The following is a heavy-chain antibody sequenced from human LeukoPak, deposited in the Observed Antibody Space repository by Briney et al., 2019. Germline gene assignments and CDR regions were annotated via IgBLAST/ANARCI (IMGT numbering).Heavy chain of an antibody. Sequence: ASVKVSCKASGFTFTSSAVQWVRQARGQRLEWIGWIVVGSGNTNYAQKFQERVIITRDMSTSTAYMELSSLRSEDTAVYYCAASYSSSWVDYWGQGTLVTVSS. CDR2: IVVGSGNT. CDR1: GFTFTSSA. D-gene: IGHD6-13*01. CDR3: AASYSSSWVDY. V-gene: IGHV1-58*01. J-gene: IGHJ4*02.